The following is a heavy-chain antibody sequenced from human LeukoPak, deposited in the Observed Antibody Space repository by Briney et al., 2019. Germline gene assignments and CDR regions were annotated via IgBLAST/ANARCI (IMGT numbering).Heavy chain of an antibody. Sequence: SETLSLTCTVSGGSISSGSYYWSWIRQPAGKRLEWIGHIYRSGSTNYNPSLKSRVTISVDTSKNQFSLKLSSVTAADTAVYYCARVAYGSGSYYWAYYYYYMDVWGKGTTVTVSS. CDR1: GGSISSGSYY. D-gene: IGHD3-10*01. CDR2: IYRSGST. J-gene: IGHJ6*03. CDR3: ARVAYGSGSYYWAYYYYYMDV. V-gene: IGHV4-61*10.